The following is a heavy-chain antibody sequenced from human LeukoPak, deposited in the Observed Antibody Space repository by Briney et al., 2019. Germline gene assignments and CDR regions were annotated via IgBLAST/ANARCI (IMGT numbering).Heavy chain of an antibody. CDR1: GFTFSSYG. CDR2: ISNSGNTT. D-gene: IGHD3-22*01. CDR3: AKEVPYTGDGTGYYYPRYFDY. J-gene: IGHJ4*02. Sequence: PGGSLRLSCAASGFTFSSYGMHWVRRAPGKGLEWVSAISNSGNTTYYADSVKGRFTISRDKSKNTLYLQMTSLRAEDTAVYYCAKEVPYTGDGTGYYYPRYFDYWGQGTLVTVSS. V-gene: IGHV3-23*01.